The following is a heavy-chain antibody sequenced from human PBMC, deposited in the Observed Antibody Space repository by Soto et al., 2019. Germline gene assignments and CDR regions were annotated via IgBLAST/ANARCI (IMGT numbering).Heavy chain of an antibody. V-gene: IGHV1-2*04. CDR1: GGTFSGYS. D-gene: IGHD2-21*02. CDR3: ARDMTAINDYYYGMDV. Sequence: ASVKVSCKASGGTFSGYSMSWVRQAPGQGLEWMGWINPNSGGTNYAQKFQGWVTMTRDTSISTAYMELSRLRSDDTAVYYCARDMTAINDYYYGMDVWGQGTTVTVSS. CDR2: INPNSGGT. J-gene: IGHJ6*02.